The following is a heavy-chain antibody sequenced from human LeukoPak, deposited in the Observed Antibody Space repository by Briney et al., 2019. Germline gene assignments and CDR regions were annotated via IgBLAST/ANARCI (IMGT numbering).Heavy chain of an antibody. D-gene: IGHD3-3*01. CDR2: INWNGGST. Sequence: GGSLRLSCAASGFTFDDYGMSWVRQAPGKGLEWVSGINWNGGSTGYADSVKGRFTISRDNAKNSLYLQMNSLRAEDTAVYYCARVPGGLEWADFDYWGQGTLVTVSS. J-gene: IGHJ4*02. CDR1: GFTFDDYG. V-gene: IGHV3-20*04. CDR3: ARVPGGLEWADFDY.